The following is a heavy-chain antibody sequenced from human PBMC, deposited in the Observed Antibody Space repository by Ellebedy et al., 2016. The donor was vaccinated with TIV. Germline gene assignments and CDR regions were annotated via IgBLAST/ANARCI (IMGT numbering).Heavy chain of an antibody. Sequence: SETLSLTXAVYGGSFSGYYWSWIRQPPGKGLEWIGEINHSGSTNYNPSLKSRVTISVDTSKNQFSLKLSSVTAADTAVYYCARDGIAVAGYFDYWGQGTLVTVSS. CDR3: ARDGIAVAGYFDY. CDR1: GGSFSGYY. J-gene: IGHJ4*02. V-gene: IGHV4-34*01. CDR2: INHSGST. D-gene: IGHD6-19*01.